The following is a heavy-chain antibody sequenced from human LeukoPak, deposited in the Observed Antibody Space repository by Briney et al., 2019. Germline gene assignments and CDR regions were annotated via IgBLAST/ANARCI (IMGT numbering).Heavy chain of an antibody. V-gene: IGHV1-69*04. J-gene: IGHJ5*02. Sequence: SVKVSCKASGGTFSSYAISWVRQAPGQGLEWMGRIIPILGIANYPQKFQGRVTITADKSTSTAYMELSSLRSEDTAVYYRARSTVDYGDYTKVRRNNWFDPWGQGTLVTVSS. CDR3: ARSTVDYGDYTKVRRNNWFDP. D-gene: IGHD4-17*01. CDR2: IIPILGIA. CDR1: GGTFSSYA.